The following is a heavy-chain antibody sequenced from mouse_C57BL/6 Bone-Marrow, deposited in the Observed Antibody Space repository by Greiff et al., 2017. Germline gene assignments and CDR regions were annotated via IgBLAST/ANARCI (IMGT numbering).Heavy chain of an antibody. Sequence: QVQLQQPGAELVKPGASVKLSCKASGYTFTSYWMQWVKQRPGQGLEWIGEIDPSDSYTNYNQKFKGKATLTVDTSSSTAYMQLSSLTSEDSAVCYCARDGYYYAMDYWGQGTSVTVSS. V-gene: IGHV1-50*01. CDR2: IDPSDSYT. CDR3: ARDGYYYAMDY. CDR1: GYTFTSYW. J-gene: IGHJ4*01. D-gene: IGHD2-3*01.